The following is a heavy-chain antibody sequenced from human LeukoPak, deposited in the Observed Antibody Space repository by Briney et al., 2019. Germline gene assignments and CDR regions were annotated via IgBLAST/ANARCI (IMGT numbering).Heavy chain of an antibody. J-gene: IGHJ4*02. CDR1: GFTLNNYA. D-gene: IGHD6-6*01. Sequence: GGSLRLSCAASGFTLNNYAMSWVRRAPGKGLEWVSTISGSGDSTYYADSVKGRFTISRDNSKNTLYLQMNSLRAEDTAVYYCAKEGPVYSSYSLYYFDYWGQGTLVTVSS. CDR2: ISGSGDST. CDR3: AKEGPVYSSYSLYYFDY. V-gene: IGHV3-23*01.